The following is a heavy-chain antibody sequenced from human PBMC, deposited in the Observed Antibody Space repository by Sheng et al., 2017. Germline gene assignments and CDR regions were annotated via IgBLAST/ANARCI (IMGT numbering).Heavy chain of an antibody. CDR2: IKSDGSEK. V-gene: IGHV3-7*01. J-gene: IGHJ4*01. D-gene: IGHD6-19*01. Sequence: EVQLVESGGGLVQPGGSLRLSCAASGFTFSTYGVTWVRQPPGKGLEWVAHIKSDGSEKFYVDSVKGRFTISRDNAMNSVYLQMNSLRAEDTAIYYCARGRKWGITVAATGFDYWG. CDR3: ARGRKWGITVAATGFDY. CDR1: GFTFSTYG.